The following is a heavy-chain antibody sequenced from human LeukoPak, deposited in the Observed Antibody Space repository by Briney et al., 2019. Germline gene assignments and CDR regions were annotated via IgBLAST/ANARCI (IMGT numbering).Heavy chain of an antibody. D-gene: IGHD3-22*01. V-gene: IGHV4-59*11. CDR3: ARLYDSSGYTNWLDP. CDR2: IYYSGST. J-gene: IGHJ5*02. CDR1: GSSISSHY. Sequence: SETLSLTCTVSGSSISSHYWSWIRQPPGKGLEWIGYIYYSGSTRYNPSLKSRVTISVDTSKNQFSLKVSSVTAADTAVYYCARLYDSSGYTNWLDPWGQGTLVTVSS.